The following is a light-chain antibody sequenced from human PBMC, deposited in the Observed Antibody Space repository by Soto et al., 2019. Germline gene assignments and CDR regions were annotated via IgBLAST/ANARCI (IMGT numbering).Light chain of an antibody. Sequence: QSALTQPASVSGSPGQSITISCTGTSSVVGSYNLVSWYQQHPGKAPKLMIYEVSKRPSGVSNRFSGSKSGNTASLIISGLQAEDEADYYCCSYAGSSTSVFGTGTKVTVL. CDR3: CSYAGSSTSV. CDR1: SSVVGSYNL. CDR2: EVS. V-gene: IGLV2-23*02. J-gene: IGLJ1*01.